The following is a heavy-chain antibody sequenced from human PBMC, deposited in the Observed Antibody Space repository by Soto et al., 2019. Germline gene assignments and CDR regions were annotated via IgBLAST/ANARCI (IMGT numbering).Heavy chain of an antibody. V-gene: IGHV1-3*01. J-gene: IGHJ4*01. Sequence: GQRLEWMGWINAGNGNRKYSQKFQGRVTITRDTSASTAYMELSSLRSEDTAVYYCARDQALGEPRDYRAQRSLVT. CDR2: INAGNGNR. D-gene: IGHD2-21*01. CDR3: ARDQALGEPRDY.